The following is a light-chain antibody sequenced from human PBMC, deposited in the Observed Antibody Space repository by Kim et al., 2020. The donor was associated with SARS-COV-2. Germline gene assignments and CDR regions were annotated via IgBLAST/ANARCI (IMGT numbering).Light chain of an antibody. CDR2: ATS. V-gene: IGKV1-6*01. Sequence: AIQMTQSPSSLSASVGDRVTITCRASQGIRNDLGWYQQKPGRAPNLLIYATSTLQSGVPSRFSGSGSGTDFTLTISSLQPEDVATYYCQQDYDYPRTFGGGTKVDIK. CDR3: QQDYDYPRT. J-gene: IGKJ4*02. CDR1: QGIRND.